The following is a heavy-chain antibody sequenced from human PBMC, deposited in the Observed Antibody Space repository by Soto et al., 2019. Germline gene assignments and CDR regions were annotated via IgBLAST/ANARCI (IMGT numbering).Heavy chain of an antibody. CDR3: AAVQRGYCSGGSCYSTGSDAFDI. Sequence: EVQLVESGGGLVQPGGSLRLSCAASGFTFSSYSMNWVRQAPGKGLEWVSYISSSSSTIYYADSVKGRFTISRDNATNPLYLQMNSLRAEDTAVYYCAAVQRGYCSGGSCYSTGSDAFDIWGQGTMVTVSS. J-gene: IGHJ3*02. D-gene: IGHD2-15*01. CDR1: GFTFSSYS. V-gene: IGHV3-48*01. CDR2: ISSSSSTI.